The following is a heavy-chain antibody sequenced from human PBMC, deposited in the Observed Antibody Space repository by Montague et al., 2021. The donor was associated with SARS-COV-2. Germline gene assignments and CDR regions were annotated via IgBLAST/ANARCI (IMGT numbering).Heavy chain of an antibody. J-gene: IGHJ6*02. CDR1: GVSFSGYY. V-gene: IGHV4-34*12. Sequence: SETLSLTCAVYGVSFSGYYWSWIRQPPGKGLEWIGEIFHNRSTNYNPSLKSRVTISVDTSKNQFSLRLSSVTAADTAVYYCARVRHYGSGTYVGMDVWGQGTMVTVSS. CDR3: ARVRHYGSGTYVGMDV. D-gene: IGHD3-10*01. CDR2: IFHNRST.